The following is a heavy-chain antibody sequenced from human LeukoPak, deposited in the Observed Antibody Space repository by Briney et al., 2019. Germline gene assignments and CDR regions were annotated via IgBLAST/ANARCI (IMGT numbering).Heavy chain of an antibody. J-gene: IGHJ3*02. D-gene: IGHD5-24*01. V-gene: IGHV3-66*01. Sequence: PGGSLRLSCAASGFTVSSNYMSWVRQAPGKGLEWVSVIYSGGSTYYADSVKGRFTISRDNSKNTLYLQMNSLRAEDTAVYYCARERTVWLNAFDIWGQGTMVTVSS. CDR2: IYSGGST. CDR3: ARERTVWLNAFDI. CDR1: GFTVSSNY.